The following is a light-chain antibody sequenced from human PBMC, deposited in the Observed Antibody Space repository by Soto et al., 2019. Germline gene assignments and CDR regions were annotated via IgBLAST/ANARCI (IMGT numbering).Light chain of an antibody. J-gene: IGKJ5*01. CDR1: QNILYSSDNKNN. V-gene: IGKV4-1*01. CDR2: WAS. Sequence: IVMTHSADSLAVSLGERATINCKSSQNILYSSDNKNNLAWYQQKPGQAPKLLVCWASTRTSGVPDRFSGSGSGTDFTPKISRVEAEDVGVYYCMPVLQSPIPFGQGTRLEI. CDR3: MPVLQSPIP.